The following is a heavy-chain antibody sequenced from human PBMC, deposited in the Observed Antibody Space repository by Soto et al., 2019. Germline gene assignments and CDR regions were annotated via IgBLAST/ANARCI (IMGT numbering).Heavy chain of an antibody. Sequence: GSLRLSCAASGFTFSTFSIHWVRQAPGKGLEWVTAISYDGTNKYYADSVKGRLTISRDNSKNTLYLQMNSLRAEDTAVYYCARASAAVAGHFDYWGQGALVTVSS. CDR2: ISYDGTNK. CDR1: GFTFSTFS. J-gene: IGHJ4*02. D-gene: IGHD6-19*01. CDR3: ARASAAVAGHFDY. V-gene: IGHV3-30-3*01.